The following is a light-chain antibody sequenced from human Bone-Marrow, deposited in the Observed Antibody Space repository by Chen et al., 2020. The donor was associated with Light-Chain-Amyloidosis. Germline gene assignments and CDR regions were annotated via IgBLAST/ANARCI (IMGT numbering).Light chain of an antibody. CDR1: SSYVGGDNH. J-gene: IGLJ1*01. CDR2: EVT. CDR3: SSYTITNTLV. Sequence: QSALTQPASVSGSPGQSITLSCTGTSSYVGGDNHVSWYHQHPDKAPKLMIYEVTNRPSLVPDRFSGSKSDNTASLTISGLQTEDEADYFCSSYTITNTLVFGSGTRVTVL. V-gene: IGLV2-14*01.